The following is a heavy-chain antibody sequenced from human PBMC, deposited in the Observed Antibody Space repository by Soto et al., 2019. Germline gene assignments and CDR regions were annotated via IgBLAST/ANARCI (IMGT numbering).Heavy chain of an antibody. CDR3: ARDGTLYDSSGYYYLY. CDR2: IIPMFGKA. D-gene: IGHD3-22*01. V-gene: IGHV1-69*13. J-gene: IGHJ4*02. CDR1: GGTFSRYA. Sequence: ASVKVSCKASGGTFSRYAINWVRQAPGQGLEWMGGIIPMFGKANYAQKFQGRVTITADESTSTGYLELRSLTSEDTAVYYCARDGTLYDSSGYYYLYWGQGTRVTVS.